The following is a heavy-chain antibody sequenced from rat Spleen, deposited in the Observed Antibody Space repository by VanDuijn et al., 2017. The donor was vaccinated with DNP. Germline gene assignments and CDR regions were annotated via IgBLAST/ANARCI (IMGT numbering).Heavy chain of an antibody. D-gene: IGHD4-3*01. V-gene: IGHV5-22*01. CDR2: IGYDGGST. Sequence: EVQLVESGGGLVQPGRSLKLSCAASGFTFSDYYMAWVRQPPTKGLEWVAYIGYDGGSTYYGDSVKGRFTISRDNAKSTLYLQMNSLRSEDMATYHCVRWYNSGYYFDYWGQGVMVTVSS. CDR1: GFTFSDYY. CDR3: VRWYNSGYYFDY. J-gene: IGHJ2*01.